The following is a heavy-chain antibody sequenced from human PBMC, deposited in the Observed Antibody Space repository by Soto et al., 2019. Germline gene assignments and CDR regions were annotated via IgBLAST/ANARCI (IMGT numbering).Heavy chain of an antibody. D-gene: IGHD3-3*01. CDR3: ARDRQRITIFGVVIFYGMDV. CDR1: GFTFSSYA. CDR2: ISYDGSNK. V-gene: IGHV3-30-3*01. J-gene: IGHJ6*02. Sequence: QVQLVESGGGVVQPGRSLRLPCAASGFTFSSYAMHWVRQAPGKGLEWVAVISYDGSNKYYADSVKGRFTISRDNSKNTLYLQMNSLRAEDTAVYYCARDRQRITIFGVVIFYGMDVWGQGTTVTVSS.